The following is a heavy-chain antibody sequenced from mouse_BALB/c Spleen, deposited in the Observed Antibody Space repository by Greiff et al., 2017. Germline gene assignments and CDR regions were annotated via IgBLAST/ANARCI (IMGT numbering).Heavy chain of an antibody. CDR2: IRSKSNNYAT. V-gene: IGHV10-1*02. CDR1: GFTFNTYA. D-gene: IGHD2-3*01. J-gene: IGHJ3*01. Sequence: EVKLMGSGGGLVQPKGSLKLSRAASGFTFNTYAMNWVRQAPGKGLEWVARIRSKSNNYATYYADSVKDRFTISRDDSQSMLYLQMNNLKTEDAAMYYCGRLYDGGSYWGQGTLVTVSA. CDR3: GRLYDGGSY.